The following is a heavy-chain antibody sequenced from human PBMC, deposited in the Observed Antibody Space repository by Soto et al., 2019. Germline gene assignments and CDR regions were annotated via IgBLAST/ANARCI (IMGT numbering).Heavy chain of an antibody. Sequence: GGSLRLSCAASGFTFSSYAMSWVRQAPGKGLEWVSAISGSGGSTYYADSVKGRFTISGDNPKNTLYLQMNSLRAEDTAVYYCAKVDYYGSGSYFNWFDPWGQGTLVTISS. CDR1: GFTFSSYA. CDR2: ISGSGGST. V-gene: IGHV3-23*01. CDR3: AKVDYYGSGSYFNWFDP. D-gene: IGHD3-10*01. J-gene: IGHJ5*02.